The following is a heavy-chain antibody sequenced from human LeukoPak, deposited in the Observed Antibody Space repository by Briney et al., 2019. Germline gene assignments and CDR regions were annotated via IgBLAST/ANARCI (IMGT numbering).Heavy chain of an antibody. J-gene: IGHJ5*02. D-gene: IGHD2-15*01. CDR2: IYYSGST. Sequence: PSETLSLTCTVSGGSISSYYWIWIRQPPGKGLEWVGYIYYSGSTNYNPSLQSRVTTSVDTSKNQFSLKLSSVTAADTAVYYCARVEGYCTSGSCYLDWFDPWGHGTLVTVSS. CDR1: GGSISSYY. CDR3: ARVEGYCTSGSCYLDWFDP. V-gene: IGHV4-59*01.